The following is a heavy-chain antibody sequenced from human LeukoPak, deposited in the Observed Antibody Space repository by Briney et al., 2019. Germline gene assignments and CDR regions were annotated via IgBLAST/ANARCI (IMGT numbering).Heavy chain of an antibody. D-gene: IGHD4/OR15-4a*01. CDR3: ARRAGAYSHPYDY. V-gene: IGHV3-30*02. CDR2: IRYDGSNK. CDR1: GFIFSSNG. Sequence: GGSLRLSCVVSGFIFSSNGMHWVRQAPGKGLEWVAFIRYDGSNKNYADSVKGRFTISRDNSKNTLYLQMNSLRAEDTAVYYCARRAGAYSHPYDYWGQGTLVTVSS. J-gene: IGHJ4*02.